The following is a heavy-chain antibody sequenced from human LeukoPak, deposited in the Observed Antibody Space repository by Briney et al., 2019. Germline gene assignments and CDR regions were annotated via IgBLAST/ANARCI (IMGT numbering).Heavy chain of an antibody. CDR3: AREDYYGSGSHPFDY. D-gene: IGHD3-10*01. V-gene: IGHV1-69*05. J-gene: IGHJ4*02. Sequence: SVKVSCKASGGTFSSYAISWVRQAPGQGLEWMGRIIPIFGTANYAQKFQGRVTITTDESTSTAYMELSSLRSEDTAVYYCAREDYYGSGSHPFDYWGQGTVVTVSS. CDR2: IIPIFGTA. CDR1: GGTFSSYA.